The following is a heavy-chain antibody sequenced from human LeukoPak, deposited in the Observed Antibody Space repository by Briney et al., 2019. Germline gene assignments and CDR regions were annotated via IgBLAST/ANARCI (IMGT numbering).Heavy chain of an antibody. Sequence: GGSLRLSCAVSGFTFSDHYMTWIRQAPGKGLEYISYLSNTGSDISYADSVKGRFSISRDNAKNSLYSQMNSLRAEDTAMYYCARGHWGLDYWGQGTLVTVSS. V-gene: IGHV3-11*01. D-gene: IGHD7-27*01. CDR3: ARGHWGLDY. J-gene: IGHJ4*02. CDR2: LSNTGSDI. CDR1: GFTFSDHY.